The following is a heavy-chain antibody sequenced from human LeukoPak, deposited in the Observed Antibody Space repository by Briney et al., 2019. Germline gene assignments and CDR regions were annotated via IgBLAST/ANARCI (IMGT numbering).Heavy chain of an antibody. V-gene: IGHV1-18*01. Sequence: ASVKVSCKASGYIFTNFGISWVRQARGQGLEWMGWISGYNGNTKYVQKFQGRVTMTTDTSTSTAYMELRILRSDDTAVYYCARVRIRDGYNIFVGAFDIWGQGTMVTVSS. CDR1: GYIFTNFG. D-gene: IGHD5-24*01. J-gene: IGHJ3*02. CDR3: ARVRIRDGYNIFVGAFDI. CDR2: ISGYNGNT.